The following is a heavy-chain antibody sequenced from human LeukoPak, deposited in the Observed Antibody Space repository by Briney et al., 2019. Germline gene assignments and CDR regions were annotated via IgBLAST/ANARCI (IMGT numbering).Heavy chain of an antibody. CDR1: GFSISNYY. Sequence: PGGSLRLSCAASGFSISNYYMFWARQAPGKGLEWVGRIRTKIDGETTDYGAPVKGRFTISRDDSKTTLYLQMNSLKTEDSAVYYCTTERNWELLRPYGMDIWGQGTTVTVSS. CDR3: TTERNWELLRPYGMDI. V-gene: IGHV3-15*01. D-gene: IGHD1-26*01. CDR2: IRTKIDGETT. J-gene: IGHJ6*02.